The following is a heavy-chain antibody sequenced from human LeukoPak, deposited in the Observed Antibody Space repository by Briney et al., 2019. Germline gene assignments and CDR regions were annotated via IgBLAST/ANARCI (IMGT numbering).Heavy chain of an antibody. J-gene: IGHJ4*02. V-gene: IGHV4-31*03. D-gene: IGHD5-18*01. CDR1: GGFISGSGHY. Sequence: SETLSLTRTVSGGFISGSGHYWTWTRQHPGEGLEWPGFIHPGGSIYYNPSLSGRLIISADTSKNQMSLKLSSVTAADTAVYYCSTGGDTAKGGDSWGQGTLVTVSS. CDR3: STGGDTAKGGDS. CDR2: IHPGGSI.